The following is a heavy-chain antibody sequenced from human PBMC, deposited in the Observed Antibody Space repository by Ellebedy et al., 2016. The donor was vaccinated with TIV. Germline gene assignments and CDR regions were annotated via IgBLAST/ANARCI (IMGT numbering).Heavy chain of an antibody. V-gene: IGHV3-64*04. CDR3: ARASIEAAGYYFDY. CDR1: GFTFSSYA. Sequence: GGSLRLSCSASGFTFSSYAMHWVRQAPGKGLEYVSAISSNGGSTYYADSVKGRFTISRDNSKNTLYLQMNSLRDEDTAVYYCARASIEAAGYYFDYWGQGALVTVSS. J-gene: IGHJ4*02. D-gene: IGHD6-13*01. CDR2: ISSNGGST.